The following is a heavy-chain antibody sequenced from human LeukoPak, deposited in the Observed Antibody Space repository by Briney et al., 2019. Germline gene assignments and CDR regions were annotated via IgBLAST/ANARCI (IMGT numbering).Heavy chain of an antibody. J-gene: IGHJ3*02. CDR1: GGSIISSDYH. V-gene: IGHV4-39*01. Sequence: PSETLSLTCTVSGGSIISSDYHWGWVRQPPGKGLEWIGTISYSGNTDYNPSLRSRVTISVDTSNNQFSLRLGSVTAADTAVYHCARHCSSGPAKRVFDIWGQGTMVTVSS. CDR2: ISYSGNT. D-gene: IGHD2-2*01. CDR3: ARHCSSGPAKRVFDI.